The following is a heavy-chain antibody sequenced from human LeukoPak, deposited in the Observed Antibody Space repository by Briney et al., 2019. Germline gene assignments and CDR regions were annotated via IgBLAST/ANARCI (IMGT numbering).Heavy chain of an antibody. J-gene: IGHJ4*02. CDR3: ARGYYDSSGYSLEY. D-gene: IGHD3-22*01. Sequence: SETLSLTCAVYGGSFSGYYWSWIRQPPGKGLEWIGEINHSGSTNYNPSLKSRVTISVDTSKNQFSLKLSSVTAADTAVYYCARGYYDSSGYSLEYWGQGTLVTVSS. CDR2: INHSGST. V-gene: IGHV4-34*01. CDR1: GGSFSGYY.